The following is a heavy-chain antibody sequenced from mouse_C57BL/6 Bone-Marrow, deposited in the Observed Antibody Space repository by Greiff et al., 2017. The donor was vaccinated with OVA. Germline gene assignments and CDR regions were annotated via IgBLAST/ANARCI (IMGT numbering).Heavy chain of an antibody. V-gene: IGHV5-16*01. CDR1: GFTFSDYY. Sequence: EVNLVESEGGLVQPGSSMKLSCTASGFTFSDYYMAWVRQVPEKGLEWVANINYDGSSTYYLDSLKSRFIISRDNAKNILYLQMSSLKSEDTATYYCARGELYFDYWGQGTTLTVSS. CDR2: INYDGSST. CDR3: ARGELYFDY. J-gene: IGHJ2*01.